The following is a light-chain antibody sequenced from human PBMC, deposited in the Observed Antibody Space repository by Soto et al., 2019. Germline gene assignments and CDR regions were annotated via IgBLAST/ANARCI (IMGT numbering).Light chain of an antibody. V-gene: IGKV3-15*01. CDR1: QTINNN. J-gene: IGKJ1*01. CDR3: QHYNNGPR. Sequence: ETVMTQSPATLSVSPGEAATLSCRASQTINNNFAWYQQKPGQAPRLLIYGASRRATGVPASFSGSGSGTEFNLTISSLQSEDVAVYYCQHYNNGPRFGQGTKVDVK. CDR2: GAS.